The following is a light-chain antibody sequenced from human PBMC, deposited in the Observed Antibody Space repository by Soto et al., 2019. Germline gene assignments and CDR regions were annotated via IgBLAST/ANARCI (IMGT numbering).Light chain of an antibody. V-gene: IGLV2-14*01. CDR3: SSYTSSSLYV. Sequence: QSALTQPASVSGSPGQSITISCTGTSSDVGGYNYVSWYPQHPGKAPKLMIYDVSNRPSWVSNRFSGSKSGNTASLTISGRQAEDEADYYCSSYTSSSLYVFGTGTKVTVL. CDR1: SSDVGGYNY. CDR2: DVS. J-gene: IGLJ1*01.